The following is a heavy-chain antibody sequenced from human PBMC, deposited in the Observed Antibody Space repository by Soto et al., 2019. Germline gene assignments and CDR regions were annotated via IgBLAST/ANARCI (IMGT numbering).Heavy chain of an antibody. CDR1: GGSISSYY. Sequence: SETLSLTCTVSGGSISSYYWSWIRQPPGKGLEWIGYIYYSGSTNYNPSLKSRVTISVDTSKNQFSLKLSSVTAADTAVYYCARDLNDYGDYFYYWGQGTLVTVSS. J-gene: IGHJ4*02. D-gene: IGHD4-17*01. CDR3: ARDLNDYGDYFYY. V-gene: IGHV4-59*01. CDR2: IYYSGST.